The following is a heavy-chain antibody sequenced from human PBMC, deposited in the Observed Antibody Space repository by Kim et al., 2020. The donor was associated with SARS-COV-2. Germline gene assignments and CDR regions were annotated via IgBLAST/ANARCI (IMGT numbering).Heavy chain of an antibody. CDR2: ISANNGNT. D-gene: IGHD2-8*02. CDR1: GYTFSTYG. CDR3: ARSPPWYWVEYDY. V-gene: IGHV1-18*01. Sequence: ASVKVSCKTSGYTFSTYGLSWVRQAPGQGLEWMGSISANNGNTDYAQKLQGRVTLTRDTSTSTAYMELRSLRSDDTAIYYCARSPPWYWVEYDYWGQGTL. J-gene: IGHJ4*02.